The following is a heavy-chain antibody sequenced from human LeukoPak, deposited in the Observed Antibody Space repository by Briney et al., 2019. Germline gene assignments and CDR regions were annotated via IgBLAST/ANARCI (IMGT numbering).Heavy chain of an antibody. CDR3: ASRYYDSSGYHGFDY. J-gene: IGHJ4*02. D-gene: IGHD3-22*01. CDR1: GYTFTSYY. V-gene: IGHV1-46*03. CDR2: INPRGGST. Sequence: GASVKVSCKASGYTFTSYYMHWVRQAPGQGLEWMGIINPRGGSTSYAQKFQGRVTMTRDTSTSTVYMELSSLRSEDTAVYYCASRYYDSSGYHGFDYWGQGTLVTVSS.